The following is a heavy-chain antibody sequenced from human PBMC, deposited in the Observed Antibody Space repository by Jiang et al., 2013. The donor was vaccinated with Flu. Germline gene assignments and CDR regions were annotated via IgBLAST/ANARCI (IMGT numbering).Heavy chain of an antibody. CDR3: ASSHHSAYFDY. D-gene: IGHD2-2*01. CDR2: IYSGGST. Sequence: GGLIQPGGSLRLSCAASGFTVSSNYMSWVRQAPGKGLEWVSVIYSGGSTYYADSVKGRFTISRDNSKNTLYLQMNSLRAEDTAVYYCASSHHSAYFDYWGQGTLVTVSS. V-gene: IGHV3-53*01. J-gene: IGHJ4*02. CDR1: GFTVSSNY.